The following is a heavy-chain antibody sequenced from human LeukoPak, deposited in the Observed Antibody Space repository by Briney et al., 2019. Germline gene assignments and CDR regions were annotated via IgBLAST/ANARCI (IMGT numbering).Heavy chain of an antibody. D-gene: IGHD2-2*01. CDR3: ARESLAYSSTSCSSFDY. V-gene: IGHV1-69*04. CDR2: IIPILGIA. CDR1: GGTFSSYA. J-gene: IGHJ4*02. Sequence: ASVKVSCKASGGTFSSYAISWVRQAPGQGLEWMGRIIPILGIANYAQKFQGRVTITADKSTSTAYMELSSLRSEDTAVYYCARESLAYSSTSCSSFDYWGQGTLVTVSS.